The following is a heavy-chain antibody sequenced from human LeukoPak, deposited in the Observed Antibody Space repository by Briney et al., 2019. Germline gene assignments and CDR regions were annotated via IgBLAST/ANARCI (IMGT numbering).Heavy chain of an antibody. J-gene: IGHJ6*03. CDR1: GYAFTSYD. CDR3: ARGRTDCNNGVCYSNYYYMDV. V-gene: IGHV1-8*01. CDR2: MNPNTGHT. Sequence: ASVKVSCKTSGYAFTSYDINWVRQAPGQGLEWMGWMNPNTGHTGSAEPSPGRVTMTRNTSISTAYMELSSLKSEDTATYYCARGRTDCNNGVCYSNYYYMDVWGKGTTVTVSS. D-gene: IGHD2-8*01.